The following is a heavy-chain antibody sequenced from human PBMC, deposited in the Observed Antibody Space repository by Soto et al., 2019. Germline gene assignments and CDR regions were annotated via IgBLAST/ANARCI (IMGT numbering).Heavy chain of an antibody. D-gene: IGHD6-13*01. Sequence: SETLSLTCAVYGGSFSGYYWSWIRKPPGKGLEWIGEINHSGSTNYNPSLKSRVTISVDTSKNQFSLKLSSVTAADTAVYYCARGRAAAAAATLDYWGQGTLVTVSS. V-gene: IGHV4-34*01. CDR2: INHSGST. CDR3: ARGRAAAAAATLDY. CDR1: GGSFSGYY. J-gene: IGHJ4*02.